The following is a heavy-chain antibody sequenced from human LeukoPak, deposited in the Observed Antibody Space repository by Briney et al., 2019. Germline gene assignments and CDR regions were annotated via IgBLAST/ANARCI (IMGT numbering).Heavy chain of an antibody. Sequence: SETLSLTCTVSGGSISSSSYYWGWIRQPPGKGLEWIGSIYYSGINYYNPSLKSRVTISLGTSKNQFSLKLSSVTAADTAVYYCARAIVATTDFDYWGQGTLVTVSS. V-gene: IGHV4-39*07. D-gene: IGHD5-12*01. CDR2: IYYSGIN. CDR3: ARAIVATTDFDY. J-gene: IGHJ4*02. CDR1: GGSISSSSYY.